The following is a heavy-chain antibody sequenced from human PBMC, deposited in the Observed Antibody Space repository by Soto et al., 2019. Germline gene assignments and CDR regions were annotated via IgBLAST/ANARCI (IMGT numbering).Heavy chain of an antibody. J-gene: IGHJ4*02. CDR2: ISGTGGST. CDR3: AKGGCSGGSCYPFDY. V-gene: IGHV3-23*01. Sequence: EVQLLESGGGLVQPGGSLRLSCEASGGMFSSYVMNWVRQAPGKGLEWVSGISGTGGSTKYADSVQGRFTISRDSSKNTLSLQMKSLRVDDTAVYFCAKGGCSGGSCYPFDYWGQGTLVTVSS. D-gene: IGHD2-15*01. CDR1: GGMFSSYV.